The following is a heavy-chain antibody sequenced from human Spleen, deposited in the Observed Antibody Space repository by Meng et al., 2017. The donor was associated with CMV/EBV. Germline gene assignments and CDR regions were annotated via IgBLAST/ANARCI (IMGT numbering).Heavy chain of an antibody. J-gene: IGHJ4*02. Sequence: FLNSYMNWVRQAPGQGLEWMGVIHPSVGSTSYALKFQGRITMTRDTSTSTVYMDLSSLRSEDTAMYYCARESPQETGETRWGSVDYWGQGTLVTVSS. V-gene: IGHV1-46*01. CDR2: IHPSVGST. CDR3: ARESPQETGETRWGSVDY. D-gene: IGHD7-27*01. CDR1: FLNSY.